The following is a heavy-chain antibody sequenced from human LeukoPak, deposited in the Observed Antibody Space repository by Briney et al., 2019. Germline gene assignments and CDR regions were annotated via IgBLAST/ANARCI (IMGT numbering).Heavy chain of an antibody. J-gene: IGHJ4*02. CDR1: GGSISSYY. V-gene: IGHV4-59*05. CDR3: ARRKVAAEIDY. CDR2: IYYRGNT. Sequence: PSETLSLTCTVSGGSISSYYWSWIRQPPGKGLEWIGSIYYRGNTYYTPSLKSRVTLSVDTSKNQFSLKVISVTAADTAVYYCARRKVAAEIDYWGQGTLVTVSS. D-gene: IGHD6-25*01.